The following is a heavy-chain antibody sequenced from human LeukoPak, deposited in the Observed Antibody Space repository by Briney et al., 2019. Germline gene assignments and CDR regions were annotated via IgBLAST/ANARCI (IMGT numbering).Heavy chain of an antibody. CDR3: ARVDFDMSGSYYGAFDI. J-gene: IGHJ3*02. V-gene: IGHV1-69*05. CDR1: GGTFSSYA. Sequence: ASVKVSCKASGGTFSSYAISWVRQAPGQGLEWMGGIIPIFGTANYAQKFQGRVTITTDESTSTAYMELSSLRSEDTAVYYCARVDFDMSGSYYGAFDIWGQGTMVTVSS. D-gene: IGHD1-26*01. CDR2: IIPIFGTA.